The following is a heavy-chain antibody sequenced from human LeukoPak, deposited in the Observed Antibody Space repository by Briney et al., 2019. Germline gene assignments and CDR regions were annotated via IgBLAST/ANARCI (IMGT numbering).Heavy chain of an antibody. D-gene: IGHD6-13*01. CDR1: GFTFSTYW. CDR3: ARDSAGNDY. V-gene: IGHV3-7*01. J-gene: IGHJ4*02. CDR2: IKQDGSEK. Sequence: QPGGSLRLSCAASGFTFSTYWMSWVRQAPGKGLEWVANIKQDGSEKYYVDSVKGRFTISRDNAKNSLCLQMNSLRAEDTAMYYCARDSAGNDYWGQGTLVTVTS.